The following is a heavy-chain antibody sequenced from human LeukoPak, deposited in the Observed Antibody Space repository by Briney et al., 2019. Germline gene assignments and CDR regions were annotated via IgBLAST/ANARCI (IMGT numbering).Heavy chain of an antibody. CDR3: ARAPRTYSNYAYFQH. CDR1: GYTFTGYY. Sequence: ASVKVSCKASGYTFTGYYMHWVRQAPGQGLEWMGWINPNSGGTNYAQKFQGRVTMTRDTSISTAYMELSRLRSDDTAVYYCARAPRTYSNYAYFQHWGQGTLVTVSS. V-gene: IGHV1-2*02. J-gene: IGHJ1*01. CDR2: INPNSGGT. D-gene: IGHD4-11*01.